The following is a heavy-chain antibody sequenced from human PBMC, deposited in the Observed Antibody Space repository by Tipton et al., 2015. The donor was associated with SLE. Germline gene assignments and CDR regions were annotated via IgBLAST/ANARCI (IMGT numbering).Heavy chain of an antibody. J-gene: IGHJ4*02. D-gene: IGHD6-19*01. CDR1: GYSISSGYY. CDR3: ARGRYSSGL. V-gene: IGHV4-38-2*01. CDR2: IYHSGST. Sequence: TLSLTCAVSGYSISSGYYWGWIRQPPGKGLEWIGSIYHSGSTYYNPSLKSRVTISVDTSKNQFSLKLSSVTAADTAVYYCARGRYSSGLWGQGTLVTVSS.